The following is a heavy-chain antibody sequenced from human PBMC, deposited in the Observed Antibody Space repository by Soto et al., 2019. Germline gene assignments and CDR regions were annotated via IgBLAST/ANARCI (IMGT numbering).Heavy chain of an antibody. CDR2: INTDGSVT. J-gene: IGHJ4*02. Sequence: DLVESGGALVQPGGSLRLSCAGSGFTFSNFWMHWVRQAPGKGLVWVARINTDGSVTSHADSVKGRFTISRDNAKSTLYLQMNSLREEDSAMYYCARQTGLGATNYWGQGTLVTVLS. V-gene: IGHV3-74*01. D-gene: IGHD1-26*01. CDR1: GFTFSNFW. CDR3: ARQTGLGATNY.